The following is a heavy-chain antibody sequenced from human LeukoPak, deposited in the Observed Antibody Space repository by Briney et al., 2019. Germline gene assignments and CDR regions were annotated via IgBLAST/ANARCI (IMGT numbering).Heavy chain of an antibody. V-gene: IGHV4-39*07. CDR1: GGSISSSSYY. Sequence: SETLSLTCTVSGGSISSSSYYWGWIRQSPGKGLEWIGSIYYSGSTYYNPSLKSRVTISVDTSKNQFSLKLSSVTAADTAVYYCARREGWLQFEDYWGQGTLVTVSS. D-gene: IGHD5-24*01. CDR3: ARREGWLQFEDY. CDR2: IYYSGST. J-gene: IGHJ4*02.